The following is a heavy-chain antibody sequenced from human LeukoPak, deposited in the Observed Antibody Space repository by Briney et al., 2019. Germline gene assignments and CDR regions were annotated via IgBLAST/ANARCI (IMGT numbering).Heavy chain of an antibody. V-gene: IGHV3-21*01. D-gene: IGHD6-6*01. CDR2: ISSSSSYI. J-gene: IGHJ5*02. Sequence: GGSLRLSCAASGFTFSSYSMNWVRQAPGKGLEWVSSISSSSSYIYYADSVKGRFTISRDNAKNSLYLQMNSLRVEDTAVYYCARAQYSISARAWFDAWGQGTLVTVSS. CDR3: ARAQYSISARAWFDA. CDR1: GFTFSSYS.